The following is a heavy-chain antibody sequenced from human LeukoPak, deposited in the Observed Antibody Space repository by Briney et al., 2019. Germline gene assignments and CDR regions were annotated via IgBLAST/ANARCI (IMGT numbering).Heavy chain of an antibody. Sequence: SGGSLRLSCAASGFTVSSNYMSWVRQAPGKGLEWVSVIYSGSSTYYADSVKGRFTISRDNSKNTLYLQMNSLRAEDTAVYYCASGYYYDSSGYSPFDYWGQGTLVTVSS. CDR3: ASGYYYDSSGYSPFDY. CDR2: IYSGSST. D-gene: IGHD3-22*01. V-gene: IGHV3-53*01. J-gene: IGHJ4*02. CDR1: GFTVSSNY.